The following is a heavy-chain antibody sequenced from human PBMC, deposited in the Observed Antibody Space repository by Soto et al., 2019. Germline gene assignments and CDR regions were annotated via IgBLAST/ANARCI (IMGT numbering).Heavy chain of an antibody. CDR1: GFTFSSYG. Sequence: HPGGSLRLSCAASGFTFSSYGMHWVRQAPGKGLEWVPVISYDGSNKYYADSVKGRFTISRDNSKNTLYLQMNSLRAEDTAVYYCAKDYCSSTSCNFLGYYYYYYGMDVWGQGTTVTVSS. J-gene: IGHJ6*02. CDR2: ISYDGSNK. CDR3: AKDYCSSTSCNFLGYYYYYYGMDV. D-gene: IGHD2-2*01. V-gene: IGHV3-30*18.